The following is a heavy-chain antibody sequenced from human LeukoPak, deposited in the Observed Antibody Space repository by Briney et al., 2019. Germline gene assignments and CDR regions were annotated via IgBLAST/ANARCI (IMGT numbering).Heavy chain of an antibody. CDR2: IYSGGTT. CDR1: GFSVSSNF. CDR3: ARDGYGNNYMDV. V-gene: IGHV3-53*01. J-gene: IGHJ6*03. D-gene: IGHD1/OR15-1a*01. Sequence: GGSLRLSCAASGFSVSSNFMSWVRQAPGKGLEWVSVIYSGGTTYYADSVKGRFTISRDNSKNALSLQMNNLRAEDTAVYYCARDGYGNNYMDVWGKGTTVTVSS.